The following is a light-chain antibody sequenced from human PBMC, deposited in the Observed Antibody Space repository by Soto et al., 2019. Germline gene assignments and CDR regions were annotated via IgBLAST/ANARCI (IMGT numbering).Light chain of an antibody. CDR2: DAS. CDR1: QSVRSN. Sequence: EIVMTQSPGTLSVSPGERATVSCRASQSVRSNLAWYQQKLGQAPRLLIYDASTRATGIPARFSGSGSGTEFTLTISSLQSEDFAVYYCQQYNDWPPTYTFGQGTKLEIK. CDR3: QQYNDWPPTYT. J-gene: IGKJ2*01. V-gene: IGKV3-15*01.